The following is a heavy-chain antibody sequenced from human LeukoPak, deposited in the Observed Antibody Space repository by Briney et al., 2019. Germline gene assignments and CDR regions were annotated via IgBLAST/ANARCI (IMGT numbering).Heavy chain of an antibody. CDR1: GCTFTSFG. J-gene: IGHJ4*02. CDR2: INTNTGNP. V-gene: IGHV7-4-1*02. Sequence: ASVKVSCKASGCTFTSFGINWVRQAPGQGLEWMGWINTNTGNPMYAQGFTGRFVFSLDTSVSTAYLQISSLKAGDTAVYYCVKTFTGYSSGWTSAYWGQGTLVTVSS. CDR3: VKTFTGYSSGWTSAY. D-gene: IGHD6-19*01.